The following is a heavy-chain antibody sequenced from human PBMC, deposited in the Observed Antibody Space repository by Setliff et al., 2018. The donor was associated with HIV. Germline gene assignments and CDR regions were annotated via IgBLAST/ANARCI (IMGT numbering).Heavy chain of an antibody. D-gene: IGHD3-22*01. CDR3: AKARRYDSPTTGD. V-gene: IGHV4-39*01. Sequence: SETLSLTCTVSGGSISSSSYYWGWIRQHPGKGLEWIGSIYYSGSTYYNPSLKSRVTISVATPKNQFSLKLSSVTAADTAVYYCAKARRYDSPTTGDWGQGTLVTVSS. CDR2: IYYSGST. J-gene: IGHJ4*02. CDR1: GGSISSSSYY.